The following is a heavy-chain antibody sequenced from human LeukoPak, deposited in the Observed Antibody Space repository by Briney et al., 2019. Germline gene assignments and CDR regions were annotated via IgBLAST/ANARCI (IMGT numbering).Heavy chain of an antibody. CDR1: GGSISSYY. CDR2: IYASGGT. V-gene: IGHV4-4*07. Sequence: SETLSLTCTVSGGSISSYYWSWIRQPAGKGLEWIGRIYASGGTNYNPSLKSRLTISVDKSKNQFSLRLSSVTAADTAVYYCARSVGYCSSASCYVDWFDPWGQGTLVTVSS. J-gene: IGHJ5*02. CDR3: ARSVGYCSSASCYVDWFDP. D-gene: IGHD2-2*01.